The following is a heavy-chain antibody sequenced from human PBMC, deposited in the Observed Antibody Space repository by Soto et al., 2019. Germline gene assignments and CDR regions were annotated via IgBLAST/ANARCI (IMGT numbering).Heavy chain of an antibody. J-gene: IGHJ4*02. CDR1: GFTFRSYA. D-gene: IGHD3-9*01. CDR3: ARDYEILTGSYFGQGDC. CDR2: ISYDGSNK. Sequence: SLRLSCAASGFTFRSYAMHWVRQAPGKGLEWVAVISYDGSNKYYADSVKGRFTISRDNSKNTLYLEMNSLRAEDTAVYYCARDYEILTGSYFGQGDCWGQGSLVTVSS. V-gene: IGHV3-30-3*01.